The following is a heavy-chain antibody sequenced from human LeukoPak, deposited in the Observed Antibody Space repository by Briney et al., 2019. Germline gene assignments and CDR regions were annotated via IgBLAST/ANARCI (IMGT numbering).Heavy chain of an antibody. CDR3: ARNAAHEYYFDY. Sequence: SGTLSLTCSVSGGSISSTNWWSWVRQPPGKGLEWIGETSHRGSTNYNPSLKSRGTISVDKSKNQFSLKLSSVTAADTAVYYCARNAAHEYYFDYWGQGTLVTVSS. V-gene: IGHV4-4*02. J-gene: IGHJ4*02. D-gene: IGHD2-15*01. CDR2: TSHRGST. CDR1: GGSISSTNW.